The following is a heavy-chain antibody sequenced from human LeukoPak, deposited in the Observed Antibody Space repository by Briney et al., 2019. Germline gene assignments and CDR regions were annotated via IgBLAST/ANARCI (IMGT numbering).Heavy chain of an antibody. V-gene: IGHV5-51*01. CDR3: ARLLAAPYYINF. Sequence: AGESLKISCKGSGYSFTSYRIGWVRQMPGKGLEWLGIIYPRDSDTRYSPSFQGQVSISVDTSIDTAYLQWSSVKASDTAMYYCARLLAAPYYINFWGQGTLVTVSS. D-gene: IGHD6-25*01. CDR2: IYPRDSDT. CDR1: GYSFTSYR. J-gene: IGHJ4*02.